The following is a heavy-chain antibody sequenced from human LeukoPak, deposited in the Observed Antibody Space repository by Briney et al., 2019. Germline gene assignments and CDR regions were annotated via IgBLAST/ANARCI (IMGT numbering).Heavy chain of an antibody. V-gene: IGHV4-59*08. J-gene: IGHJ2*01. Sequence: PSETLSLTCTVSGGSTTGYYWSWIRQSPAKGLEWIAYVYNSGSTNYNPSLKSRVTISVDTSKNQFSLKLNSVTAEDTAVYFCARLALVAGGPVYHYFDLWGRGTLVTVSS. CDR1: GGSTTGYY. CDR2: VYNSGST. CDR3: ARLALVAGGPVYHYFDL. D-gene: IGHD6-13*01.